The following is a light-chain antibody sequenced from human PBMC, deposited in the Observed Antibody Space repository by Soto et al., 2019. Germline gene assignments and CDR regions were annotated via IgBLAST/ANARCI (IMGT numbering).Light chain of an antibody. CDR2: EGS. V-gene: IGLV2-23*01. J-gene: IGLJ1*01. CDR1: NSDIGSYNL. CDR3: YSKITGGSFV. Sequence: QSVLTQPAAVSGSPGQTITISCIGSNSDIGSYNLVSWYRQHPGNVPKLLIYEGSRRPSGISNRFSGSKSANTASLTISGLQAEDEVDYYWYSKITGGSFVFGTGTKLTVL.